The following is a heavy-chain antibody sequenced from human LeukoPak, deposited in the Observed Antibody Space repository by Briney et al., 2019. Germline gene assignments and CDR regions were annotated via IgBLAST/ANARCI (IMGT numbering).Heavy chain of an antibody. J-gene: IGHJ4*02. CDR3: VRGTGY. Sequence: GGSLRLSCSVSGFTFSTYVMHWVRQAPGKGLEYVSAIGSNGDNTYYADSVKGRFTISRDNSKYTLYLQMSSLRADDTAVYYCVRGTGYWGQGTLVTVSS. CDR2: IGSNGDNT. V-gene: IGHV3-64D*06. CDR1: GFTFSTYV.